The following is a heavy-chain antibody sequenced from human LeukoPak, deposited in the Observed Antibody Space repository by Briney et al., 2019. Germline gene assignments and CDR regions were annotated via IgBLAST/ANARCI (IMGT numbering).Heavy chain of an antibody. CDR3: ASEAAADSYFDY. CDR2: IIPIFGTA. D-gene: IGHD6-13*01. CDR1: GGTFSSYA. Sequence: SVKVSCKASGGTFSSYAISWVRQAPGQGLEWMGGIIPIFGTANYAQKFQGRVTITTDESTSTAYMELSSLRSEDTAVYYCASEAAADSYFDYWGQGTLVTVSS. V-gene: IGHV1-69*05. J-gene: IGHJ4*02.